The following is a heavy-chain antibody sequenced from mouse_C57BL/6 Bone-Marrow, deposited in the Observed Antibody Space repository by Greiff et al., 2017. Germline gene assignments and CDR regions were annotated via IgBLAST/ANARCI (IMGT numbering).Heavy chain of an antibody. CDR1: GYTFTSYW. J-gene: IGHJ2*01. V-gene: IGHV1-64*01. CDR2: IHPNSGST. Sequence: QVQLQQPGAELVKPGASVKLSCKASGYTFTSYWMHWVKQRPGQGLEWIGMIHPNSGSTNYNEKFKSKATLTVDKSSSTAYMQLSSLTSEDSAVYYCARGDYSNYVCYFDYWGQGTTLTVSS. CDR3: ARGDYSNYVCYFDY. D-gene: IGHD2-5*01.